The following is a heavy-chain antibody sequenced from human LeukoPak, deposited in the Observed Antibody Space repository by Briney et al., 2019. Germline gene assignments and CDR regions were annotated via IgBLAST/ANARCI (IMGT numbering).Heavy chain of an antibody. V-gene: IGHV4-34*01. CDR1: GGPVSGYY. CDR3: ARLDQLIVDYWYFDL. Sequence: SETLSLTCGVSGGPVSGYYWSWLRQSPGKGLEWIGEITRYGNTNYNPSLKSRVIISKDTSKSQISLTLISLTAADTAVYFCARLDQLIVDYWYFDLWGRGTQVTVSS. CDR2: ITRYGNT. D-gene: IGHD2-21*01. J-gene: IGHJ2*01.